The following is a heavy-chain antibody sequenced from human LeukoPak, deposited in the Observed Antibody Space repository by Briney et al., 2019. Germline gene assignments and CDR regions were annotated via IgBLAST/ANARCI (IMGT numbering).Heavy chain of an antibody. CDR1: GYTFTNYW. J-gene: IGHJ4*02. CDR2: IYPGDSDT. V-gene: IGHV5-51*01. D-gene: IGHD3-16*02. CDR3: ALMFGGVIAPFDY. Sequence: GESLKISCKGSGYTFTNYWIGWVRQMPGKGLEWMGIIYPGDSDTRYSPSFQGQVTISADKSISTAYLQWSSLKASDTAMYYCALMFGGVIAPFDYWGRGTLVTVSS.